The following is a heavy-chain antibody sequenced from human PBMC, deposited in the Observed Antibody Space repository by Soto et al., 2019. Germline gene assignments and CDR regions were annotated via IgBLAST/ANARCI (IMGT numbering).Heavy chain of an antibody. J-gene: IGHJ5*02. V-gene: IGHV4-39*01. CDR1: GGSISSSSYY. CDR2: IYYSGST. Sequence: QLQLQESGPGLVKPSETLSLTCTVSGGSISSSSYYWGWIRQPPGKGLEWIGSIYYSGSTYYNPSLKSRVTTSADTSTNQCSLKLSAVTAADTAVYYCARHVSRSSSWYRPNWFDPWGQGTLVTVSS. D-gene: IGHD6-13*01. CDR3: ARHVSRSSSWYRPNWFDP.